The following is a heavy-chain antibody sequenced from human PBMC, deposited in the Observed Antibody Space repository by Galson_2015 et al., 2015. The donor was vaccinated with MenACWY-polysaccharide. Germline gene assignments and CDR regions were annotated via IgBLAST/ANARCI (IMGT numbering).Heavy chain of an antibody. V-gene: IGHV3-23*01. D-gene: IGHD3-9*01. J-gene: IGHJ3*02. CDR3: AKDAGYYDILTGYLFRAFEI. Sequence: SLRLSCAASGFTFSSYAMSWVRQAPGKGLEWVSAISGSSGSTYYADSVKGRFTISRDNSKNTLYLQMNSLRAEDTAVYYCAKDAGYYDILTGYLFRAFEIWGQGTMVTVSS. CDR1: GFTFSSYA. CDR2: ISGSSGST.